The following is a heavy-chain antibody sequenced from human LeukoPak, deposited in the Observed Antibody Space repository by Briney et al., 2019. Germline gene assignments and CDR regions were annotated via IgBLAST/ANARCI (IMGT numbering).Heavy chain of an antibody. CDR2: IYPGDSDT. V-gene: IGHV5-51*01. CDR1: GYSFTSYW. J-gene: IGHJ4*02. D-gene: IGHD2-15*01. CDR3: ARHYRCSGGTCYGDY. Sequence: GESLKISCKGSGYSFTSYWIGWVRQMPGKGLEWMGIIYPGDSDTRYSPSFQGQVTISADKSITTAYLQWSSLKASDTAMYYCARHYRCSGGTCYGDYWGQGTLVTVSS.